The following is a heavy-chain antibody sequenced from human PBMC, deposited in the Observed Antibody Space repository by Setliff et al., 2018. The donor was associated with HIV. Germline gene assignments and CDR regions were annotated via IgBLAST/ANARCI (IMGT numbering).Heavy chain of an antibody. CDR2: IFYSGSS. CDR1: GGSISSATHY. D-gene: IGHD5-12*01. J-gene: IGHJ6*03. V-gene: IGHV4-39*01. CDR3: ARLHPGGYDPYYYNYYMDV. Sequence: SETLSLTCTVSGGSISSATHYWGWIRQPPGKGLAWIGSIFYSGSSHYNPSLKSRAILSVDTSKNQFSLRLSSVTAADTAVYYCARLHPGGYDPYYYNYYMDVWGRGTTVTVSS.